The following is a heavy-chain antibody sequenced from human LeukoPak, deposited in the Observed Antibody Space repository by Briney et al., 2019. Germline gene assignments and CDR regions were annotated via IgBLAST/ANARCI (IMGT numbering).Heavy chain of an antibody. D-gene: IGHD3-22*01. J-gene: IGHJ3*02. Sequence: SETLSLTCTVSGGSISSYYWSWIRQPPGKGLEWIGYIYTSGSTNYNPSLKSRVTISVDTSKNQFSLKLSSVTAADTVVYYCARRYSSGYSAVAFDIWGQGTMVTVSS. CDR2: IYTSGST. V-gene: IGHV4-4*09. CDR1: GGSISSYY. CDR3: ARRYSSGYSAVAFDI.